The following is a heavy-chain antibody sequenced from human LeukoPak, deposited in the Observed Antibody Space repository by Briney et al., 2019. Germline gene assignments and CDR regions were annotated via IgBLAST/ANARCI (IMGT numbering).Heavy chain of an antibody. D-gene: IGHD6-13*01. CDR1: GFTVSSHY. CDR3: ARDRCFSSSWRLFVY. V-gene: IGHV3-66*02. Sequence: PGGSLRLSCAASGFTVSSHYMSWVRQAPGKGLEWVSVIYSGAGTSYADSVQGRFTISRDNSKNTLYLQMNSLRVEDTAVYYCARDRCFSSSWRLFVYWGQGTLVTVSS. J-gene: IGHJ4*02. CDR2: IYSGAGT.